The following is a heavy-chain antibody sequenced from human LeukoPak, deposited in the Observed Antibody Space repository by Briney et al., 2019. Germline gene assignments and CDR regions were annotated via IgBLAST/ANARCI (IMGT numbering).Heavy chain of an antibody. V-gene: IGHV3-48*02. CDR1: GFTFSSYR. Sequence: GGSLRLSCAASGFTFSSYRMNWVRQAPGKGLEWVSHISTSSSIIYYPDSVEGRFTISRDNAKNSLYLQMNSLRDEDTAVYYCARKGIGNWGSDYWGQGTLVTVSS. D-gene: IGHD7-27*01. CDR3: ARKGIGNWGSDY. J-gene: IGHJ4*02. CDR2: ISTSSSII.